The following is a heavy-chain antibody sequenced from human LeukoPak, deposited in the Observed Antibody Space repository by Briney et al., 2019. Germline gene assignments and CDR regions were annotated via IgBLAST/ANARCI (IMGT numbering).Heavy chain of an antibody. V-gene: IGHV3-23*01. CDR3: AKVRWELRGPFFDY. CDR1: GFTFSSYA. D-gene: IGHD1-26*01. Sequence: GGSLTLSCAASGFTFSSYAMTWFRHAPGKGLKWVSAITGSGSSTYYADSVKGRFTISRDNSKNTIYVQMNSLRAEDTALYYCAKVRWELRGPFFDYWGQGTLVTVSS. CDR2: ITGSGSST. J-gene: IGHJ4*02.